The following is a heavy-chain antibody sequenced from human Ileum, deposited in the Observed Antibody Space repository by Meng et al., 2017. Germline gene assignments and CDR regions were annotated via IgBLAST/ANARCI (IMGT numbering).Heavy chain of an antibody. CDR2: AST. Sequence: QLHLKESGPGVVRPSETLSLLCPVSGGYVSRAGDQWGWIRKPPGKGLEWIGYASTNYNPSLKSRVTISLDTSKNQFSLKLSSVTAADTAVYYCARDHWGSLDYWGQGILVTVSS. D-gene: IGHD7-27*01. V-gene: IGHV4-61*08. CDR3: ARDHWGSLDY. CDR1: GGYVSRAGDQ. J-gene: IGHJ4*02.